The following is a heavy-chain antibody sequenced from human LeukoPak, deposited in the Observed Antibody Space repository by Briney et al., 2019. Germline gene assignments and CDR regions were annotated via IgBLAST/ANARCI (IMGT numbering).Heavy chain of an antibody. D-gene: IGHD3-10*01. V-gene: IGHV3-15*01. Sequence: GGSLRLSCAASGFTFSSYNMNWVRQAPGKGLEWVGRLKSKADGGTTDYAAPVKGRFTISRDDSKNTLYLQMNSLKTEDTAVYYCTTLLWFGEFSNPFDYWGQGTLVTVSS. CDR3: TTLLWFGEFSNPFDY. J-gene: IGHJ4*02. CDR2: LKSKADGGTT. CDR1: GFTFSSYN.